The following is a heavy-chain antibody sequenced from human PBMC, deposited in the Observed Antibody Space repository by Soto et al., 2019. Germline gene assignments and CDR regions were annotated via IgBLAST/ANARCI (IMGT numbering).Heavy chain of an antibody. V-gene: IGHV4-61*01. J-gene: IGHJ4*02. Sequence: QVQLQESGPGLVRHSATLSLTCTVSGGSVRSGSYYWGWMRQPPGKGLEWIGYVSFGEDTTYNPSLKSRVTISPDASENQFFRKLASVIAAGAAVYYCAWFGGCLFDFWGQGALVTVSS. CDR3: AWFGGCLFDF. D-gene: IGHD2-15*01. CDR1: GGSVRSGSYY. CDR2: VSFGEDT.